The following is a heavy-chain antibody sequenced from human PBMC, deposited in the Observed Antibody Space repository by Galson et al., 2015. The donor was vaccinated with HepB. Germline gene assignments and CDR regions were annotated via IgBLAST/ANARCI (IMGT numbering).Heavy chain of an antibody. J-gene: IGHJ6*02. Sequence: SVKVSCKASGGAFSSYAVSWVRQAPGQGLEWMGQIIPLFGTATSARRFQGRLTIIADESTSTAYMELRSLRSEDTAVYYCARVPFNCTNGVCLSYDDYSMDVWGQGTTLTVSS. V-gene: IGHV1-69*13. D-gene: IGHD2-8*01. CDR2: IIPLFGTA. CDR1: GGAFSSYA. CDR3: ARVPFNCTNGVCLSYDDYSMDV.